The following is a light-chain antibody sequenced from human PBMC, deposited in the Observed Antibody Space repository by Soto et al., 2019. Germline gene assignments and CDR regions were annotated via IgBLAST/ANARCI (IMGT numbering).Light chain of an antibody. Sequence: EVVLTHSPVTLSLSPGERATLSCRASQSVSSSYLAWYQQKPGQAPRLLIYGASSRATGIPDRFSGSGSGTDFTLTISRLEPEDFAVYYCQQYGSSPTTFGQGTKVDIK. CDR2: GAS. CDR1: QSVSSSY. CDR3: QQYGSSPTT. J-gene: IGKJ1*01. V-gene: IGKV3-20*01.